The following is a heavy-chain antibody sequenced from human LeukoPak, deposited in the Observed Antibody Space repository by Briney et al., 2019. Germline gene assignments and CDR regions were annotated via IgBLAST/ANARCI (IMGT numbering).Heavy chain of an antibody. J-gene: IGHJ4*02. D-gene: IGHD3-3*01. CDR3: ATPDSYYDFWSGYPLDY. Sequence: GGSLRLSCAASGFTFSSYAMSWVRQAPGKGLEWVSAISGSGGSTYYADSVKGRFTISRDNSKNTLYLQMNSLRAEDTAVYYCATPDSYYDFWSGYPLDYWGQGTLVTVSS. V-gene: IGHV3-23*01. CDR1: GFTFSSYA. CDR2: ISGSGGST.